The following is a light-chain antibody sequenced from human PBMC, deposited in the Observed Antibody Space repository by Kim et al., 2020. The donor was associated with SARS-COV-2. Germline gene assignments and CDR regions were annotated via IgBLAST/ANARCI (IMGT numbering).Light chain of an antibody. J-gene: IGKJ1*01. Sequence: ASVGDSVIITCRASQCITNYLSWYQQKPGKPPSLLIYDASTLHSGVPSRFSGSVSGTDFTLTISSLQSEDVATYYCQKYDSASRTFGQGTKVDIK. V-gene: IGKV1-27*01. CDR1: QCITNY. CDR2: DAS. CDR3: QKYDSASRT.